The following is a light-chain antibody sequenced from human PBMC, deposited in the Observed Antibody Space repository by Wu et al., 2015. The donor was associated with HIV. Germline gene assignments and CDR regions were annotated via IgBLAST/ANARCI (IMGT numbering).Light chain of an antibody. V-gene: IGKV3-11*01. CDR2: DAS. CDR3: QQYGFSPWT. CDR1: QSISSY. J-gene: IGKJ1*01. Sequence: EIVLTQSPATLSLSPGERATLSCRASQSISSYLAWYQQKPGQAPRLLISDASNRATGIPDRFSGSGSGTDFTLTISRLEPEDFAVYYCQQYGFSPWTFGQGTKVEIK.